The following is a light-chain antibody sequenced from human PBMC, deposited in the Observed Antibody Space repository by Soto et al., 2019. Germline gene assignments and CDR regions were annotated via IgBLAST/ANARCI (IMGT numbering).Light chain of an antibody. Sequence: IVLTHSPDTLSASLGRRANLFCTASQSITEKVVWYQQKPGQAPRLLIYGASTRATGIPARFSGSGSGTEFNLTISSLQADDFATYHCQQYNSYSWTFGQGTKVDIK. CDR2: GAS. CDR1: QSITEK. V-gene: IGKV3-15*01. CDR3: QQYNSYSWT. J-gene: IGKJ1*01.